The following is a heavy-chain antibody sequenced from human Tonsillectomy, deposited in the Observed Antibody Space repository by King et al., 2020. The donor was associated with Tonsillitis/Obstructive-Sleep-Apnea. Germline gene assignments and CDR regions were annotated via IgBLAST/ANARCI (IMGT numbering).Heavy chain of an antibody. CDR2: INPSGGST. D-gene: IGHD3-3*01. CDR3: ARDSNYDFWSGYYPSDY. Sequence: QLVQSGAEVKKPGASVKVSCRTSGYTFTSYYMHWGRHAPGQGLEWMGIINPSGGSTSYAQKFQGRGTMTRDTSTSTVYMVLSSLRSEDTAVYYCARDSNYDFWSGYYPSDYWGQGTLVTVSS. J-gene: IGHJ4*02. V-gene: IGHV1-46*01. CDR1: GYTFTSYY.